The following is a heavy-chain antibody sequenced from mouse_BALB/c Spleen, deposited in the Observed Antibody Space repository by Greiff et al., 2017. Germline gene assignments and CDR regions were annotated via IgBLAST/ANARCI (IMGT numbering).Heavy chain of an antibody. CDR3: VRLLYGYDVFAY. Sequence: EVKLMESGGGLVQPKGSLKLSCAASGFTFNTYAMNWVRQAPGKGLEWVARIRSKSNNYATYYADSVKDRFTISRDDSQSMLYLQMNNLKTEDTAMYYCVRLLYGYDVFAYWGQGTLVTVSA. CDR2: IRSKSNNYAT. J-gene: IGHJ3*01. D-gene: IGHD2-2*01. CDR1: GFTFNTYA. V-gene: IGHV10-1*02.